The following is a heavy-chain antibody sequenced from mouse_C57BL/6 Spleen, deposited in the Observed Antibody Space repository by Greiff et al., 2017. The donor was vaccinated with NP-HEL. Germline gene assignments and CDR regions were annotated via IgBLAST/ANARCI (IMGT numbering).Heavy chain of an antibody. Sequence: EVKLMESGGGLVQPGGSLSLSCAASGFTFTDYYMSWVRQPPGKALEWLGFIRNKANGYTTEYSASVKGRFTISRDNSQSILYLQMNALRAEDSATYYCARYDSSGYVTAMDYWGQGTSVTVSS. CDR2: IRNKANGYTT. V-gene: IGHV7-3*01. CDR3: ARYDSSGYVTAMDY. D-gene: IGHD3-2*02. J-gene: IGHJ4*01. CDR1: GFTFTDYY.